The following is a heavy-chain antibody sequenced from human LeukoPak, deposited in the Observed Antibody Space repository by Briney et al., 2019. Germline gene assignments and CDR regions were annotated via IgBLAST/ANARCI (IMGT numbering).Heavy chain of an antibody. V-gene: IGHV4-30-4*01. Sequence: SETLSLTCSVSGDSISIGDYRWSWIRQSPGKGLEWIGYIYYIGTAYYSPSLRSRVALSADTSKNQFSLKLNSVTVADSAVYYCATESSGWPTPFDYWGQGTLVTVSS. CDR2: IYYIGTA. CDR1: GDSISIGDYR. D-gene: IGHD6-19*01. CDR3: ATESSGWPTPFDY. J-gene: IGHJ4*02.